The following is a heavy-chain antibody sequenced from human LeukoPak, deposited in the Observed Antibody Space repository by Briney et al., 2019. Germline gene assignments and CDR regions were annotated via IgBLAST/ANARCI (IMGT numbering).Heavy chain of an antibody. Sequence: GGSLRLSCAASGFTFSNAWMSWVRQAPGKGLEWVGRIKSKTDGGTTDYAAPVKGRFTISRDDSKNTLYLQMNSLKTEDTAVYYCTTLTTYYYDSSGYIIWGQGTMVTVSS. CDR2: IKSKTDGGTT. CDR3: TTLTTYYYDSSGYII. J-gene: IGHJ3*02. D-gene: IGHD3-22*01. CDR1: GFTFSNAW. V-gene: IGHV3-15*01.